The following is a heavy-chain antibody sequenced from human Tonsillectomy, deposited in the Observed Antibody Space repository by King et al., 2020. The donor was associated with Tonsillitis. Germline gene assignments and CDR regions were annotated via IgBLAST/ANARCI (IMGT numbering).Heavy chain of an antibody. J-gene: IGHJ4*02. V-gene: IGHV1-46*01. Sequence: QVQLVQSGAEVKKPGASVKVSCKASGYTFTSYYMHWVRQAPGQGLEWMGIINPSGGSTSYAQKFQGRVTMTRDTSTSTVYMELSSLRSEDTAVYYCARDGGSARYFDWLGIDYWGQGTLVTVSS. D-gene: IGHD3-9*01. CDR2: INPSGGST. CDR3: ARDGGSARYFDWLGIDY. CDR1: GYTFTSYY.